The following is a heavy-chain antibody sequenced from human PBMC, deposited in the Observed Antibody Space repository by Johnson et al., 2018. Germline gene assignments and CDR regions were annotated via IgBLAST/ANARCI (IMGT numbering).Heavy chain of an antibody. CDR3: AKGMIGASNYYYYMDV. Sequence: EVQLVESGGGLVQPGGSLRLSCAASGFTFSSYAMSWVRQAPGKGLEWVSAISGSGGSTYYADSVKGRFTISRDNSKNRLYLQMNSLRAEDTAVYYCAKGMIGASNYYYYMDVWGKGTTVTVSS. CDR2: ISGSGGST. J-gene: IGHJ6*03. D-gene: IGHD3-10*02. V-gene: IGHV3-23*04. CDR1: GFTFSSYA.